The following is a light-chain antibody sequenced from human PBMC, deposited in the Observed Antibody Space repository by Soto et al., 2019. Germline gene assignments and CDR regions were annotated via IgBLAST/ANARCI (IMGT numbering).Light chain of an antibody. V-gene: IGKV1-39*01. Sequence: DIQMTQSPSSLSASVGDRVTITCRAIQSINNYLNWYQQKSGKAPEVLIYAASTLQRGVPSRFSGRGSGTDFTLTISHLQPEDVATYYGQQSHSTPRTFGQGTKVESK. CDR2: AAS. CDR3: QQSHSTPRT. CDR1: QSINNY. J-gene: IGKJ2*01.